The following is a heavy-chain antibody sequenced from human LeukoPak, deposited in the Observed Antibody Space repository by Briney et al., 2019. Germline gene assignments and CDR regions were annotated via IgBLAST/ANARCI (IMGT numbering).Heavy chain of an antibody. CDR2: ITSDGSST. V-gene: IGHV3-74*01. J-gene: IGHJ4*02. D-gene: IGHD3-3*02. Sequence: GGSLRLSCAASGFTFSSYWMHWVRQPPGKGLVWVSRITSDGSSTSYADSVKGRFTISRDNAKNTLYLQMNSLRAEDTAVYYCARDGILGSRDYWGQGTLVTVSS. CDR1: GFTFSSYW. CDR3: ARDGILGSRDY.